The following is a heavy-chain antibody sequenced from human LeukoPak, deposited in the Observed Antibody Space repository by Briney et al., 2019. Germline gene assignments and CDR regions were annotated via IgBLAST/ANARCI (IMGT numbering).Heavy chain of an antibody. V-gene: IGHV4-61*02. J-gene: IGHJ6*03. CDR1: GGSISSGSYY. CDR3: ARDKWDIVVVPATTDYYYYYMDV. D-gene: IGHD2-2*01. CDR2: IYTSGST. Sequence: PSQTLSLTCTVSGGSISSGSYYWSWIRQPAGKGLEWIGRIYTSGSTNYNPSLKSRVTISVDTSKNQFSLKLSSVTAADTAVYYCARDKWDIVVVPATTDYYYYYMDVWGKGTTVTVSS.